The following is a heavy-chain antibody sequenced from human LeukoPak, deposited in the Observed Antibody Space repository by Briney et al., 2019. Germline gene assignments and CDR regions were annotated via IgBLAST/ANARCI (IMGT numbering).Heavy chain of an antibody. D-gene: IGHD3-10*01. Sequence: SETLSRTCAVSGGSISSGGYYWSWIRQHPGKGLEWIGYIYYSGSTYYNPSLKSRVTISVDTSKNQFSLKLSSVTAADTAVYYCARAQKYYYGSGSHPYNWFDPWGQGTLVTVSS. CDR3: ARAQKYYYGSGSHPYNWFDP. V-gene: IGHV4-31*11. CDR2: IYYSGST. CDR1: GGSISSGGYY. J-gene: IGHJ5*02.